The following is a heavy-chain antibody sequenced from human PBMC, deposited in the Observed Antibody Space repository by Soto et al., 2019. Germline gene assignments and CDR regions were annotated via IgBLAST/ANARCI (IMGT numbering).Heavy chain of an antibody. J-gene: IGHJ4*02. D-gene: IGHD3-22*01. Sequence: QVQLVQSGAEVKKPGSSVKVSCQASGGTFRGYAISWVRQAPGQGLEWLGGILPTSVTPNYAQKFQGRVTLTADESTNTAFLELRSLRSADTAVYYCAWGYDVNSVLDDWGQGTLVTVSS. CDR2: ILPTSVTP. CDR1: GGTFRGYA. CDR3: AWGYDVNSVLDD. V-gene: IGHV1-69*01.